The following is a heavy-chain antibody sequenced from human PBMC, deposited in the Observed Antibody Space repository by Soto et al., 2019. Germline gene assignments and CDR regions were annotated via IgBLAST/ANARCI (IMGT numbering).Heavy chain of an antibody. CDR3: ASPQPMATVYYGMDV. J-gene: IGHJ6*02. CDR1: GLNFRSHW. Sequence: EVQLEESGGGLVQPGGSLRLSCAASGLNFRSHWMHWVRQAPGKGLVWVSRINSDGTYTTYADSVKGRFTISRDNAKNTRYLQMTSLRAEDTAVYYCASPQPMATVYYGMDVWGQGTTVTVSS. V-gene: IGHV3-74*01. D-gene: IGHD4-4*01. CDR2: INSDGTYT.